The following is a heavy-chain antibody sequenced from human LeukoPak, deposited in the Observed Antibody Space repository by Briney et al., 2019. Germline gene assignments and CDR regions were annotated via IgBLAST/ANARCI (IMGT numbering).Heavy chain of an antibody. J-gene: IGHJ6*03. CDR3: AREKLVRANAPWLRMDV. Sequence: SETLSLTCAVYGGSFSGYYWSWIRQPPGKRLEWIGEINHSGSTNYNPSLKSRVTISVDTSKNQFSLKLSSVTAADTAVYYCAREKLVRANAPWLRMDVWGKGTTVTVSS. CDR1: GGSFSGYY. CDR2: INHSGST. D-gene: IGHD1-26*01. V-gene: IGHV4-34*01.